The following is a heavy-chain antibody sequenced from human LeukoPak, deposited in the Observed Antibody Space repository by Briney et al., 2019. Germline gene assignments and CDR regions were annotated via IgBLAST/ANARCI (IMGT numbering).Heavy chain of an antibody. J-gene: IGHJ4*02. CDR2: INHSGST. CDR3: ARSLYDFWSGYSHFDY. Sequence: PSETLSFTCAVYGGSFSGYYWSWIRQPPGKGVEWIGEINHSGSTNYNPSLKSRVTISVDTSKNQFSLKLSSVTAADTAVYYCARSLYDFWSGYSHFDYWGQGTLVTVSS. D-gene: IGHD3-3*01. V-gene: IGHV4-34*01. CDR1: GGSFSGYY.